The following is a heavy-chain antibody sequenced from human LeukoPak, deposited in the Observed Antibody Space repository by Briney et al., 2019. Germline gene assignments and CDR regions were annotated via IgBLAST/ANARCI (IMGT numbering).Heavy chain of an antibody. CDR3: AAGAVAGIIF. D-gene: IGHD6-19*01. CDR2: TYYRSKWYS. J-gene: IGHJ4*02. V-gene: IGHV6-1*01. CDR1: GDSFSSNRSA. Sequence: SQTLSLTCAISGDSFSSNRSAWNWIRQSPSRGLEWLGRTYYRSKWYSDYAISVKSRITISPDTTKNQFSLQLNSMTPEDTAVYYCAAGAVAGIIFWGQGTLVTVSS.